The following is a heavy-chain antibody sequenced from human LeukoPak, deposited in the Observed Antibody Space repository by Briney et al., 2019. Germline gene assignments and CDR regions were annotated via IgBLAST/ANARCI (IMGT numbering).Heavy chain of an antibody. CDR1: GYTFTSYD. J-gene: IGHJ4*02. D-gene: IGHD3-9*01. V-gene: IGHV1-8*01. CDR3: AREYYDILTGSVSDY. CDR2: MNPNSGNT. Sequence: ASVKVSCKASGYTFTSYDINWVRQATGQGLEWMGWMNPNSGNTGYAHKFQGRVTMTRNTSISTAYMELSSLRSEDTAVYYCAREYYDILTGSVSDYWGQGTLVTVSS.